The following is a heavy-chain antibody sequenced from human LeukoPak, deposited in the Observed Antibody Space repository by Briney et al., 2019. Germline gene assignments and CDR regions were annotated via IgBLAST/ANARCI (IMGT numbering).Heavy chain of an antibody. V-gene: IGHV3-64*01. Sequence: GGSLRLSCVVSGFTFSSYAMHWVRQAPGKGLEYVSAISSNGGSTYYANSVKGRFTISRDNSENTLYLQMGSLRVGDMAVYYCARASSGWYGYWGQGTLVTVSS. CDR3: ARASSGWYGY. D-gene: IGHD6-19*01. J-gene: IGHJ4*02. CDR2: ISSNGGST. CDR1: GFTFSSYA.